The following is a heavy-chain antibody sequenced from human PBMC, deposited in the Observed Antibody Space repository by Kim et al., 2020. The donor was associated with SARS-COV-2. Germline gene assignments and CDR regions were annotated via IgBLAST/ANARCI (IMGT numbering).Heavy chain of an antibody. V-gene: IGHV4-39*01. J-gene: IGHJ5*02. CDR3: ARHGAVTSFVFDP. Sequence: YNPSLKSRDTISVDTSKNQFSLKLSAVTAADTAVYYCARHGAVTSFVFDPWGQGTLVTVSS. D-gene: IGHD6-19*01.